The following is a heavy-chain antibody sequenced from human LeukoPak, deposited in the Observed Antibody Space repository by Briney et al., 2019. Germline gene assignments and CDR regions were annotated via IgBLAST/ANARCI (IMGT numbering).Heavy chain of an antibody. J-gene: IGHJ4*02. Sequence: GGSLRLSCVASGFTFTGHSMHWVRQAPGKGLEWVAVVSYDEKTIFYTDSLKGRFSVSRDNSKNTVYLQMNSLRDEDTAVYYCAREKQSGGTPFDYWGQGSLVTVSS. D-gene: IGHD1-26*01. CDR2: VSYDEKTI. CDR1: GFTFTGHS. V-gene: IGHV3-30*03. CDR3: AREKQSGGTPFDY.